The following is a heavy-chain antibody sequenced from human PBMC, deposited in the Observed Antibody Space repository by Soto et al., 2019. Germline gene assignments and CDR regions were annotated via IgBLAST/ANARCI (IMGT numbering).Heavy chain of an antibody. D-gene: IGHD3-16*01. J-gene: IGHJ4*02. CDR2: IYYSGHT. CDR3: VRHGGVATFDF. V-gene: IGHV4-59*08. Sequence: QVQLQESGPGLVRPSETLSLTCTVSGGSLSGYYWSWIRQAPGKGLEWIGYIYYSGHTNYKPSLKSRLTISLDTSREQFSPRLKSVTVADTGVYFCVRHGGVATFDFWGQGNLVIVSS. CDR1: GGSLSGYY.